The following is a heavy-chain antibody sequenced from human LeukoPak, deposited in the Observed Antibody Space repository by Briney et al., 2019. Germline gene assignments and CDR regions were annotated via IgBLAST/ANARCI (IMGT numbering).Heavy chain of an antibody. J-gene: IGHJ2*01. V-gene: IGHV4-4*02. D-gene: IGHD2-2*01. CDR3: ARYRRGMVVVPAADWYFDL. Sequence: PSETLSLTCAVSGGSISSNNWWSWVRQTPGKGLEWIGEVYHSGSTNYNPSLKSRVTISVEKSKKQFSLKLSSMTAADTAMYYCARYRRGMVVVPAADWYFDLWGRGTLVTVSS. CDR1: GGSISSNNW. CDR2: VYHSGST.